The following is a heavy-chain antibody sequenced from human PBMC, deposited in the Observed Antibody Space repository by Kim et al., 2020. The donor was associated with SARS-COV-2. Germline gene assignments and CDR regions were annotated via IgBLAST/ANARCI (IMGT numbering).Heavy chain of an antibody. CDR1: GGSISSSSYY. Sequence: SETLSLTCTVSGGSISSSSYYWGWIRHPPGKGREWFGRIYYSGSTYYNPSLKSRVTISVDTSKNQFSLKLGSVTAADTAVYYCARHGAYGSGSYYGFVYYYGMAVWSQGSTVTVSS. J-gene: IGHJ6*02. D-gene: IGHD3-10*01. V-gene: IGHV4-39*01. CDR3: ARHGAYGSGSYYGFVYYYGMAV. CDR2: IYYSGST.